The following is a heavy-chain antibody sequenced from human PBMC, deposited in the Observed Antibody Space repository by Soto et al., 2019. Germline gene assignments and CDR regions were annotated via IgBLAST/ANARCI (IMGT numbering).Heavy chain of an antibody. J-gene: IGHJ4*02. CDR2: IYYSGST. D-gene: IGHD5-18*01. Sequence: SETLSLTCTVSGGSVSSGSYYWSWIRQPPGKGLEWIGYIYYSGSTNYNPSLKSRVTISVDTSKNQFSLKLSSVTAADTAVYYCAREGGRYIYGSSFFDYWGQGTLVTVSS. CDR1: GGSVSSGSYY. CDR3: AREGGRYIYGSSFFDY. V-gene: IGHV4-61*01.